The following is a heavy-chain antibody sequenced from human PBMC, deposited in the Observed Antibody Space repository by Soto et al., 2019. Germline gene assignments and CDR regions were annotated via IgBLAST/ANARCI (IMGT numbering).Heavy chain of an antibody. CDR3: ARGGPEYDY. D-gene: IGHD1-26*01. J-gene: IGHJ4*02. Sequence: QVQLVQSGAEVKKPGSSVKVSCKASGGTFSSYALSWVRQAPGQGLEWMGGIIPMSGATNYAQKFQGRVTFTADESTNTAYLELTSLRSEDTAVYYCARGGPEYDYWGQGTLVTVSS. V-gene: IGHV1-69*12. CDR1: GGTFSSYA. CDR2: IIPMSGAT.